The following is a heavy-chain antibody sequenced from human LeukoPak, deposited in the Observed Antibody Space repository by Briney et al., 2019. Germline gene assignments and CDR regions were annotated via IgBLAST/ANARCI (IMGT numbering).Heavy chain of an antibody. J-gene: IGHJ5*02. CDR2: IYPGDSDT. CDR1: GYHFTNYW. CDR3: ARRRCSSTTTCYESHRWFDA. D-gene: IGHD2-2*01. Sequence: GGSLKISCKGSGYHFTNYWIGWVRQMPGKGLEWMGIIYPGDSDTRYSPSFQGQVTISAAKSISTAFLQWTSLKASDTAIYYCARRRCSSTTTCYESHRWFDAWGQGTLVTVSS. V-gene: IGHV5-51*01.